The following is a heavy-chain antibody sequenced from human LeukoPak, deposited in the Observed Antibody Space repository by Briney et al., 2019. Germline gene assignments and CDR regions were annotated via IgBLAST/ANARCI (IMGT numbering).Heavy chain of an antibody. D-gene: IGHD6-6*01. J-gene: IGHJ4*02. CDR3: ARREYSSSSYYFDY. CDR2: IYYSGST. CDR1: GGSISSSSYY. V-gene: IGHV4-39*07. Sequence: SETLSLTCTVSGGSISSSSYYWGWIRQPPGKGLEWIGSIYYSGSTYYNPSLKSRVTISVDTSKNQFSLKLSSVTAADTAVYYCARREYSSSSYYFDYWGQGTLVTVSS.